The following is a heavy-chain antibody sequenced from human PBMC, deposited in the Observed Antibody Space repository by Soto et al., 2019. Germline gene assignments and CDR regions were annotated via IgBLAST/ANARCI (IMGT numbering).Heavy chain of an antibody. CDR2: MNPNSGNT. CDR3: ARLPTIFVATGHVVDV. J-gene: IGHJ6*02. CDR1: GYTFTSYD. Sequence: QVQLVQSGAEVKKPGASVKVSCRASGYTFTSYDINWVRQATGQGLEWMGWMNPNSGNTGYAQKFQGRVTMTRDTSISTAYMELSSLGSEDTAVYYCARLPTIFVATGHVVDVWGQGTTVTVSS. V-gene: IGHV1-8*01. D-gene: IGHD3-3*01.